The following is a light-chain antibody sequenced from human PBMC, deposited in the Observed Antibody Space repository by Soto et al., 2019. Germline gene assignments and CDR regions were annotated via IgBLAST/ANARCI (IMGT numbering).Light chain of an antibody. J-gene: IGKJ5*01. Sequence: EIVLTQSPSTLSLSPGERATLSCRASQSVSSYLAWYQQKPGQAPRLLIYGSSFRATGVPARFSGSGFGTDFTLTISSLQSEDFVVYYCQHYGGSPITFGQGTRLEIK. CDR2: GSS. CDR1: QSVSSY. CDR3: QHYGGSPIT. V-gene: IGKV3-11*01.